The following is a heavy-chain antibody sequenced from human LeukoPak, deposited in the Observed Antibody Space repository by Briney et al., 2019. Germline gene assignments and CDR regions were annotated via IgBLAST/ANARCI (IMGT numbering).Heavy chain of an antibody. V-gene: IGHV4-39*01. D-gene: IGHD3-22*01. CDR2: IYYSGST. CDR3: ARQGVNCFYYVGAFDI. J-gene: IGHJ3*02. Sequence: SETLSLTCTVSGGSISTSNDYWGWIRQSPGKGLEWIGTIYYSGSTYYNPSLQSRVTISVDTSKNQFSLNLSSATAADTAVYYCARQGVNCFYYVGAFDIWGQGTMVTVSS. CDR1: GGSISTSNDY.